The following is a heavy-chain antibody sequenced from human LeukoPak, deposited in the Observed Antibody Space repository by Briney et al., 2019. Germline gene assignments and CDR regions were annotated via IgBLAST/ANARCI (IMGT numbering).Heavy chain of an antibody. J-gene: IGHJ4*02. Sequence: GGSLRLSCAVSGFTFSSYSMNWVRQAPGKGLEWVSSISTSSSYIYYADSVKGRFTISRDNAKNSLYLQMNSLRAEDTAVYYCARAHEPYGDYFDYWGQGTLVTVSS. V-gene: IGHV3-21*01. D-gene: IGHD4-17*01. CDR2: ISTSSSYI. CDR1: GFTFSSYS. CDR3: ARAHEPYGDYFDY.